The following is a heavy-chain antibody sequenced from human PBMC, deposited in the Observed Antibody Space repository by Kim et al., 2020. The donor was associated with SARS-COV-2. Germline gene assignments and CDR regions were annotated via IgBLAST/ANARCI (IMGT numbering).Heavy chain of an antibody. J-gene: IGHJ4*02. Sequence: CVKGRFTITRDNAKNSLYLQMNSLRAEDTALYYCAKAIGKYYYDSPPCDYWGQGTLVTVSS. CDR3: AKAIGKYYYDSPPCDY. D-gene: IGHD3-22*01. V-gene: IGHV3-9*01.